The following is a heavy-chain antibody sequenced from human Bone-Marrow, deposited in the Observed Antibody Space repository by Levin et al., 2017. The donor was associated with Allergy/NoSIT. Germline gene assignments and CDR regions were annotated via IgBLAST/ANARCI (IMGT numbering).Heavy chain of an antibody. CDR3: VKDSSDDGYYGMDV. J-gene: IGHJ6*02. V-gene: IGHV3-9*01. Sequence: LTGGSLRLSCAASGFTFDEYAMNWVRQAPGKGLEWVSGISWNSGAIEYADSVKGRFTISRDNAKNSLYLQMNSLRAEDTALYYCVKDSSDDGYYGMDVWGQGTTVTVSS. CDR2: ISWNSGAI. CDR1: GFTFDEYA. D-gene: IGHD3-10*01.